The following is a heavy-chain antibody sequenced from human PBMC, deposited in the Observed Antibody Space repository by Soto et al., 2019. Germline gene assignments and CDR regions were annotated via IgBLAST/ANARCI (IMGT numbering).Heavy chain of an antibody. CDR2: INHSGST. J-gene: IGHJ4*02. V-gene: IGHV4-34*01. Sequence: QVQLQQWGAGLLKPSETLSLTCAVYGGSFSGYYWSWIRQPPGTGLEWIGEINHSGSTNCNPSLKSRVSTSVYTSKNQFSLKLSSVTAADTAVYYCARRGARHDYWGQGTLVTVSS. CDR1: GGSFSGYY. D-gene: IGHD1-26*01. CDR3: ARRGARHDY.